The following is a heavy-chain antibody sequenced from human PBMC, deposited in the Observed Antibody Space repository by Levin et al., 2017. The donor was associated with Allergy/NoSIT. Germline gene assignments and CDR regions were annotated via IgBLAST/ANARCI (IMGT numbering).Heavy chain of an antibody. V-gene: IGHV3-23*01. CDR1: GFNFGSYG. D-gene: IGHD3-10*01. CDR2: ISESGDRR. Sequence: PGGSLRLSCAASGFNFGSYGMSWVRQAPGKGLEWVSGISESGDRRYYADSVRGRFTISRDNSQNTLYLQMDSLRVEDTALYYCATDGSGFGEFYYDNWGRGTLVTVSS. J-gene: IGHJ4*02. CDR3: ATDGSGFGEFYYDN.